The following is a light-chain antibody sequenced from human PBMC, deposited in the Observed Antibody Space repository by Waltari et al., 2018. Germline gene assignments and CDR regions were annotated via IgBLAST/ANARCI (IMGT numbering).Light chain of an antibody. CDR1: QAISIF. CDR2: TAS. J-gene: IGKJ5*01. V-gene: IGKV1-9*01. CDR3: QQLNTYPII. Sequence: DIQLTQSPSFLSASVGDRVTITCRASQAISIFLAWYQEKPGKAPKLLIYTASTLQSGVPSRFSGRGSGTEFTLTISNLQPEDSATYYCQQLNTYPIIFGQGTRLEIK.